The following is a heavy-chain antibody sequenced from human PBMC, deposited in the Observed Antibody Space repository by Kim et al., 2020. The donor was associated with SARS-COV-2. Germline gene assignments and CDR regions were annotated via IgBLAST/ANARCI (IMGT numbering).Heavy chain of an antibody. V-gene: IGHV3-30-3*01. CDR2: ISYDGSNK. D-gene: IGHD3-22*01. CDR1: GFTFSSYA. CDR3: ARDPDSSGYLGP. J-gene: IGHJ3*01. Sequence: GGSLRLSCAASGFTFSSYAMHWVRQAPGKGLEWVAVISYDGSNKYYADSVKGRFTISRDNSKNTLYLQMNSLRAEDTAVYYCARDPDSSGYLGPWGQGTMVTVSS.